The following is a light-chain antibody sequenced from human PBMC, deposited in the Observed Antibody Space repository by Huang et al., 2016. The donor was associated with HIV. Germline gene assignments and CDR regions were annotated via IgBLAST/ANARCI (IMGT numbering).Light chain of an antibody. CDR1: QSVRDN. Sequence: EIVMTQSPVTVSVSPGGSATLSCWASQSVRDNLAWFQQKPGQAPRPLVRGSSTRAAGVPARFRGSGSGTGFTLTITSLQSDDYAIYYCHQYFTWPRTFGPGTRVE. CDR2: GSS. CDR3: HQYFTWPRT. V-gene: IGKV3-15*01. J-gene: IGKJ1*01.